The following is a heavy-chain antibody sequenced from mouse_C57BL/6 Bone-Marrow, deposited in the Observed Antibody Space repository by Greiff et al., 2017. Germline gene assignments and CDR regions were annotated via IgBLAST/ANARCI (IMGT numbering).Heavy chain of an antibody. V-gene: IGHV5-12*01. CDR1: GFTFSDYY. Sequence: EVQLVASGGGLVQPGGSLKLSCAASGFTFSDYYMYWVRQTPEKRLEWVAYISNGGGSTYYPDTVKGRFTISRDNAKNTLYLQMSRLKSEDTAMYYCARHDYWGQGTTLTVSS. CDR2: ISNGGGST. CDR3: ARHDY. J-gene: IGHJ2*01.